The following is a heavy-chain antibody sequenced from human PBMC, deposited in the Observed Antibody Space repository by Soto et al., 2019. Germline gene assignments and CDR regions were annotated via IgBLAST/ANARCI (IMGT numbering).Heavy chain of an antibody. V-gene: IGHV1-69*02. CDR1: GGTFSSYT. Sequence: ASVKVSCKASGGTFSSYTISWVRQAPGQGLEWMGRIIPILGIANYAQKFQGRVTITADKSTSTAYMELSSLRSEDTAVYYCARSLITMVRGVYYYYGMDVWGQGTTVTVSS. CDR2: IIPILGIA. J-gene: IGHJ6*02. D-gene: IGHD3-10*01. CDR3: ARSLITMVRGVYYYYGMDV.